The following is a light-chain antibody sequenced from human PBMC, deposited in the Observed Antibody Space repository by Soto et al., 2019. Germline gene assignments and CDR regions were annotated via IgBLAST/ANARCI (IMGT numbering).Light chain of an antibody. CDR3: QQFNVWPRT. V-gene: IGKV3-15*01. CDR1: QSVSSN. Sequence: EIVMTKSPGTLSGSPGERATLSCRASQSVSSNLAWYQQKPGQAPRLLLSGASTRANNISARFSGSGSGTEFTLTISSLQSEDFGVYYCQQFNVWPRTFGQGTKVDIK. J-gene: IGKJ1*01. CDR2: GAS.